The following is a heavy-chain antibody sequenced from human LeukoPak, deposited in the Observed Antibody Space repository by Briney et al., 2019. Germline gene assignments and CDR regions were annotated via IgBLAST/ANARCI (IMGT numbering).Heavy chain of an antibody. D-gene: IGHD1-26*01. CDR2: IYYSGST. J-gene: IGHJ3*02. Sequence: PSETLSLTCTVSGGSISSDYWSWIRQPPGKGLEWIGYIYYSGSTNYNPSLKSRVTISVDTSKNQFSLKLSSVTAADTAVYYCARQRSYEGAFDIWGQGTMVTVSS. V-gene: IGHV4-59*08. CDR1: GGSISSDY. CDR3: ARQRSYEGAFDI.